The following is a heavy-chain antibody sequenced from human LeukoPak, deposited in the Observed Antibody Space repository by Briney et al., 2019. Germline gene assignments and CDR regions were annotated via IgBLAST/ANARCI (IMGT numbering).Heavy chain of an antibody. V-gene: IGHV1-18*01. Sequence: GASVKVSCKASGYTFTSYGISWVRQAPGQGLEWMGWISAYNGNTNYAQKLQGRVTMTTDTSTSTAYMELRSLRSDDTAVYYCARYRSGVWFGELLPPNDAFDIWGQGTMVTVSS. J-gene: IGHJ3*02. CDR2: ISAYNGNT. CDR1: GYTFTSYG. D-gene: IGHD3-10*01. CDR3: ARYRSGVWFGELLPPNDAFDI.